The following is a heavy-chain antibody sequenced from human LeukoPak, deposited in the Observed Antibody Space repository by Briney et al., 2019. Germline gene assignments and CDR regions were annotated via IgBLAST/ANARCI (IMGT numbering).Heavy chain of an antibody. Sequence: GGSLRLSCAASGVTFSSYCMSWVRQAPGKGLEWVANIKQDGSEKSYVDSVKGRFTISRDNAKNSLFLQMNSLRAEDTAVYYCARTRNDFWGPYSVQYFDYWGQGTLVTVSS. CDR3: ARTRNDFWGPYSVQYFDY. J-gene: IGHJ4*02. D-gene: IGHD3-3*01. V-gene: IGHV3-7*01. CDR1: GVTFSSYC. CDR2: IKQDGSEK.